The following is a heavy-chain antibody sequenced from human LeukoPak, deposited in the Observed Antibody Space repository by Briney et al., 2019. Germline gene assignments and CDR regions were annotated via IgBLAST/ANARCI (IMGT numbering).Heavy chain of an antibody. CDR3: ARDSYWLGGSIGAFDI. V-gene: IGHV3-48*01. Sequence: GGSLRLSCAASGFTFSDYSMNWVRQAPGKGLEWLSYISSSSRTIYYADSVRGRFTVSRDNAKDSLYLQLNSLRAEDTAVYYCARDSYWLGGSIGAFDIWGQGTMVTVSS. CDR2: ISSSSRTI. D-gene: IGHD3-10*01. J-gene: IGHJ3*02. CDR1: GFTFSDYS.